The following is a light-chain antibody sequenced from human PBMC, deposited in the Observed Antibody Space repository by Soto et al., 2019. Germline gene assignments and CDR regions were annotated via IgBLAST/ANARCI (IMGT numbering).Light chain of an antibody. J-gene: IGKJ5*01. CDR2: GAS. CDR3: QQYNNWPPIT. CDR1: QSFSSS. V-gene: IGKV3D-15*01. Sequence: EIVLTQSPGTLSLSPGERATLSFRASQSFSSSFLAWYQQKPGQAPRLLIYGASTRATGIPARFSGSGSGTEFTLTIRSLQSEDFAVYYCQQYNNWPPITFGQGTRLEIK.